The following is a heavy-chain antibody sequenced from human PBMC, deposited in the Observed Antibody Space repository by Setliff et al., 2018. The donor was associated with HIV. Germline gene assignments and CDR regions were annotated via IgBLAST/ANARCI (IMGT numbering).Heavy chain of an antibody. D-gene: IGHD1-7*01. J-gene: IGHJ6*03. CDR3: ARDRYTWNYGKNYMDV. CDR1: GGSFSGYS. CDR2: ISHSGST. Sequence: KPSETLSLTCAVYGGSFSGYSWNWIRQPPGKGLEWIGEISHSGSTNYNPSLKNRVTISVDTSKNQFSLKLSSVTAADTAVYYWARDRYTWNYGKNYMDVWGKGTTVTVSS. V-gene: IGHV4-34*01.